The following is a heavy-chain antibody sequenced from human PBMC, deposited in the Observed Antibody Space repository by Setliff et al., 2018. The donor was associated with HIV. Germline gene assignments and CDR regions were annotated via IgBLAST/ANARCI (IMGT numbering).Heavy chain of an antibody. CDR3: TRGHSGSYFDYYYYYHGMDV. J-gene: IGHJ6*02. CDR1: GFTFGDYT. Sequence: SLRLSCTASGFTFGDYTMSWVRQAPGKGLEWVGLIRSEAYGGTTEYAASVKGRFTISRDDSKSIAYLQMNSPNTEDTAVYYCTRGHSGSYFDYYYYYHGMDVWGQGTTVTVSS. V-gene: IGHV3-49*04. D-gene: IGHD1-26*01. CDR2: IRSEAYGGTT.